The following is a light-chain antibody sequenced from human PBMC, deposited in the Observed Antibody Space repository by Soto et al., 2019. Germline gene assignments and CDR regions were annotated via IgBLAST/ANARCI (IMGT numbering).Light chain of an antibody. CDR3: SSYTSSSTLVV. CDR2: DVI. Sequence: QSALTQPASVSGSPGQSITISCTGTSSDVGGYNYVSWYQQHPGKAPKLMIYDVINRPSVVSNRFSGSKSGNTASLTISGLQAEDEADYYCSSYTSSSTLVVFGGGTKLTVL. J-gene: IGLJ2*01. CDR1: SSDVGGYNY. V-gene: IGLV2-14*01.